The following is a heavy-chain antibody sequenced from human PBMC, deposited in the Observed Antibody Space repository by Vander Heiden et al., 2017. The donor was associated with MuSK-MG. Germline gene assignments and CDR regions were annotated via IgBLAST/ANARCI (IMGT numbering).Heavy chain of an antibody. CDR3: ARGVGYCSSTSCQNYYYYYMDV. CDR2: IIPIFGTA. Sequence: QVQLVQSGAEVKKPGSSVKVSCKASGGTFSSYAISWVRQAPGQGLEWMGGIIPIFGTANYAQKFQGRVTITADESTSTAYMELSSLRSEDTAAYYCARGVGYCSSTSCQNYYYYYMDVWGKGTTVTVSS. D-gene: IGHD2-2*01. V-gene: IGHV1-69*01. CDR1: GGTFSSYA. J-gene: IGHJ6*03.